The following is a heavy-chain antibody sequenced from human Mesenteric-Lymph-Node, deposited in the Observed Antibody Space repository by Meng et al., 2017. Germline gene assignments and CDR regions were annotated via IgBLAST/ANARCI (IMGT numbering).Heavy chain of an antibody. CDR3: ARGSSGWYLNAFDI. D-gene: IGHD6-19*01. CDR2: IHPRDGTT. Sequence: ASVKVSCKASGYTFTSYYMHWVRQAPGQGLEWMGIIHPRDGTTTYAQNFQGRVTMTRDTSTSTVHMELNSLRSEDTALYYCARGSSGWYLNAFDIWGQGTMVTVSS. V-gene: IGHV1-46*01. CDR1: GYTFTSYY. J-gene: IGHJ3*02.